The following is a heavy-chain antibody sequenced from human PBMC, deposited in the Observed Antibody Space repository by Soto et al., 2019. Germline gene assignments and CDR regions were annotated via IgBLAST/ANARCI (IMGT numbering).Heavy chain of an antibody. Sequence: QVQLVQSGAEVRSPGSSVKLSCKASGDIFDTYTINWVRQAPGQGLEWLGGVSPVLQITNSAQKFQGRLTFTTDEGSSTAFLEVSRLRSEDTAVYYCARDHIKKLPGYGMDVWGPGTTVTVSS. CDR3: ARDHIKKLPGYGMDV. J-gene: IGHJ6*02. V-gene: IGHV1-69*16. CDR2: VSPVLQIT. D-gene: IGHD1-20*01. CDR1: GDIFDTYT.